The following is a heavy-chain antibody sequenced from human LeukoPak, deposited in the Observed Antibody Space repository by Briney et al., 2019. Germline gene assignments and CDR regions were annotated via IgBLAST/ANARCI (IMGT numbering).Heavy chain of an antibody. D-gene: IGHD2-2*01. CDR2: IYHSGST. CDR3: ARERAYCSSTSCSYP. J-gene: IGHJ5*02. CDR1: GYSISSGYY. Sequence: SETLSLTCTVSGYSISSGYYWGWIRQPPGKGLEWIGSIYHSGSTYYNPSLKSRVTISVDTSKNQFSLKLSSVTAADTAVYYCARERAYCSSTSCSYPWGQGTLVTVSS. V-gene: IGHV4-38-2*02.